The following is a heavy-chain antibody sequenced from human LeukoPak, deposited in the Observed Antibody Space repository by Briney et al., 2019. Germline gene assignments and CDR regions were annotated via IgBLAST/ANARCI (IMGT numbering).Heavy chain of an antibody. Sequence: SETLSLTCTVSGASISRSDYFWGWIRQPPGKGLEWIGSIYYSGSTYYSPSLKGRVTISVDTSRNQFSLKLNSVTAADTAVYYCAREGGPYRPLDYSGQGTLVTVSS. CDR3: AREGGPYRPLDY. V-gene: IGHV4-39*07. CDR1: GASISRSDYF. CDR2: IYYSGST. J-gene: IGHJ4*02.